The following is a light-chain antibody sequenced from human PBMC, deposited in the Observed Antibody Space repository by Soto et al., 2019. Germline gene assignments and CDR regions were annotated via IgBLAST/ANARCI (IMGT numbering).Light chain of an antibody. CDR3: QQRTNWSSVT. Sequence: ALTQSPANLSLSPGDRATLSCRAGQSVGSYLAWYQQKPGQAPRLLIYDASNRATGIPARFSGSGSGTDFTLTISSLEPEDFAVYYCQQRTNWSSVTFGGGTKVEIK. V-gene: IGKV3-11*01. CDR2: DAS. J-gene: IGKJ4*01. CDR1: QSVGSY.